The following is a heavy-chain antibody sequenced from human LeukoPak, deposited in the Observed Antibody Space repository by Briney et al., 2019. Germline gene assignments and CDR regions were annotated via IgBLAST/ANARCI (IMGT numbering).Heavy chain of an antibody. D-gene: IGHD1-26*01. CDR1: GFTFDDYA. V-gene: IGHV3-9*01. J-gene: IGHJ4*02. Sequence: GRSLRLSCAASGFTFDDYAMHWVRQAPGKGLEWVSGISWNSGSIGYADSVKGRFTISRDNAKNSLYLQMNSLRAEDTAVYYCAREVGATDYWGQGTLVTVSS. CDR2: ISWNSGSI. CDR3: AREVGATDY.